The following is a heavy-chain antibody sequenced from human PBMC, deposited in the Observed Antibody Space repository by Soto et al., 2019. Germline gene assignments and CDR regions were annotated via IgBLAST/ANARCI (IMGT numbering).Heavy chain of an antibody. V-gene: IGHV2-70*01. D-gene: IGHD1-26*01. Sequence: ESGPTLVNPTQTLTLTCTFSGFSLSTSGMCVSWIRQPPGKALEWLALIDWDDDKYYSTSLKTRLTISKDTSKNQVVLTMTNMDPVDTATYYCARIRYSGSYYQPPDYWGQGTLVTVSS. CDR3: ARIRYSGSYYQPPDY. CDR1: GFSLSTSGMC. J-gene: IGHJ4*02. CDR2: IDWDDDK.